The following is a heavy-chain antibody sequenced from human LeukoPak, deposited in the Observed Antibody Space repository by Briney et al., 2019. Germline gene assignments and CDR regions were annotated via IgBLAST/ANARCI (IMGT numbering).Heavy chain of an antibody. V-gene: IGHV4-31*03. J-gene: IGHJ4*02. CDR2: IYYSGST. CDR3: ANNRGYYDSSAVQFDY. CDR1: GGSISSGGYY. D-gene: IGHD3-22*01. Sequence: SETLSLTCTVSGGSISSGGYYWIWIRQHPGKGLEWIGYIYYSGSTYYNPSLKSRVTISVDTSKNQFSLKLSSVTAADTAVYYCANNRGYYDSSAVQFDYWGQGTLVTVSS.